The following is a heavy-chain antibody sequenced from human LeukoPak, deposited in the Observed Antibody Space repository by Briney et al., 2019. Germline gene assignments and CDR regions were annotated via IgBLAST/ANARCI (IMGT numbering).Heavy chain of an antibody. J-gene: IGHJ4*02. CDR2: ISDNEGRT. V-gene: IGHV3-23*01. CDR3: ARHDSYIPY. CDR1: GVTSSDYT. D-gene: IGHD3-10*01. Sequence: GGSLRLSCAVSGVTSSDYTIGAGRQAPGKGLAWVSSISDNEGRTYYTDSVKGRFTISRDNTKNAVYLQMHNLRADDTAVYFCARHDSYIPYWGQGALVTVSS.